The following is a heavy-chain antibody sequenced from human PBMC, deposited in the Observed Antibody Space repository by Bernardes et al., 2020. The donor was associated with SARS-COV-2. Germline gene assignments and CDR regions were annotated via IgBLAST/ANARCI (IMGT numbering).Heavy chain of an antibody. CDR3: AKIPDYGDYGSGDY. CDR1: GFTFDDYA. Sequence: GGSLRLSCAASGFTFDDYAMHWVRQAPGKGLEWVSGISWNSGSIGYADSVKGRFTISRDNAKNSLYLQMNSLRAEDTALYYCAKIPDYGDYGSGDYWGQGTLVTVSS. V-gene: IGHV3-9*01. D-gene: IGHD4-17*01. J-gene: IGHJ4*02. CDR2: ISWNSGSI.